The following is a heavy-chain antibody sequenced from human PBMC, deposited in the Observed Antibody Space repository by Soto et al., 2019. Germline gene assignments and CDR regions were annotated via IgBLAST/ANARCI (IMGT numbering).Heavy chain of an antibody. CDR1: GFTFSSYG. J-gene: IGHJ4*02. D-gene: IGHD2-2*03. V-gene: IGHV3-30*02. CDR3: ARDFLLGIGVVRAPLRF. CDR2: SRFHGSNE. Sequence: GGSLRLSCAASGFTFSSYGMHWVRQAPGKGLEWVALSRFHGSNEFYADSVKGRFTISRDNSKNTLYLQMNSLRAEDTAVYYCARDFLLGIGVVRAPLRFWAKGTLDPVSS.